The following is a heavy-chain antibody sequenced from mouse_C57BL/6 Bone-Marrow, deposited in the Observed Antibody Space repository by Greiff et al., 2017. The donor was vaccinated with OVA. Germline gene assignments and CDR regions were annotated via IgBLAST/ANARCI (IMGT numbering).Heavy chain of an antibody. CDR2: ISSGGDYI. CDR3: TRAIYYYGSSYVAY. V-gene: IGHV5-9-1*02. D-gene: IGHD1-1*01. Sequence: EVMLVESGEGLVKPGGSLKLSCAASGFTFSSSAMSWVRQTPEKRLEWVAYISSGGDYIYYAYTVKGRFTISRDNARNTLYLQMSSLKSEDTAMYYCTRAIYYYGSSYVAYWGQGTLVTVSA. CDR1: GFTFSSSA. J-gene: IGHJ3*01.